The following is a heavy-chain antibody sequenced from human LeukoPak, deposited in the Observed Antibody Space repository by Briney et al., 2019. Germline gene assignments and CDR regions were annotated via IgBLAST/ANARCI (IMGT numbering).Heavy chain of an antibody. CDR3: ARALRYYYYGMDV. Sequence: GGSLRLSCAASGFTFSDYYMSWIRQAPGKGLEWVSYISSSGSTIYYADSVEGRFTISRDNAKNSLYLQMNSLRAEDTAVYYCARALRYYYYGMDVWGQGTTVTVSS. V-gene: IGHV3-11*01. J-gene: IGHJ6*02. CDR1: GFTFSDYY. CDR2: ISSSGSTI.